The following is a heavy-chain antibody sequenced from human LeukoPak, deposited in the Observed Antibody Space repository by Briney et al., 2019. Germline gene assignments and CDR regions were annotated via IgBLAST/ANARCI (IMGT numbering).Heavy chain of an antibody. CDR1: GYTFTGYA. D-gene: IGHD6-19*01. CDR2: INTNTGNP. V-gene: IGHV7-4-1*02. J-gene: IGHJ4*02. CDR3: ARGLAVAGTGDFDY. Sequence: GASVKVSCKASGYTFTGYAMNWVRQAPGQELEWMGWINTNTGNPTYAQGFTGRFVFSLDTSVSTAYLQISSLKAEDTAVYYCARGLAVAGTGDFDYWGQGTLVTVSS.